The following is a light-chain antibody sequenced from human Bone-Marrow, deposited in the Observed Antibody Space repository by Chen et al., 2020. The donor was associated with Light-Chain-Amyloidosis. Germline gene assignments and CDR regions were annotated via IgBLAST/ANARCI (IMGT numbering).Light chain of an antibody. Sequence: SYVLTQPSSVSVAPGQTATIVCGGNNIGSTSVHWYQQTPDQAPLLVVYDDSARPSGIPERLSGSNSGNTATLTISRVEAGDEADYYFQVWDRSSDRPVFGGGTKLTVL. CDR3: QVWDRSSDRPV. CDR1: NIGSTS. V-gene: IGLV3-21*02. CDR2: DDS. J-gene: IGLJ3*02.